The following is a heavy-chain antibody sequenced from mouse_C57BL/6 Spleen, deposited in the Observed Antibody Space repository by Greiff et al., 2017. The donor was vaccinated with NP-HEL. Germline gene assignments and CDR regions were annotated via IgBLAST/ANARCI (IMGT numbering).Heavy chain of an antibody. V-gene: IGHV5-9-1*02. CDR2: ISSGGDYI. D-gene: IGHD2-4*01. Sequence: EVQGVESGEGLVKPGGSLKLSCAASGFTFSSYAMSWVRQTPEKRLEWVAYISSGGDYIYYADTVKGRFTISRDNARNTLYLQMSSLKSEDTAMYYCTRDEGLYDYAAYWGQGTLVTVSA. CDR1: GFTFSSYA. CDR3: TRDEGLYDYAAY. J-gene: IGHJ3*01.